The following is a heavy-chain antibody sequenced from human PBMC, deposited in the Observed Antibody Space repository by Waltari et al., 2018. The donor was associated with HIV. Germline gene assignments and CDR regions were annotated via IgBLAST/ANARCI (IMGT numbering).Heavy chain of an antibody. CDR3: ATGGGTTSIQLYDLDV. D-gene: IGHD1-26*01. Sequence: QVQLIQSGAEVKKPGASVKVSCKVFGYTLTALSMPWVRQAPGKGLEWMGGFDPEDDETIYAQKFQGRVTMTEDTSTDSAYMELSSLTSEDTPVYYCATGGGTTSIQLYDLDVWGQGTTVTVSS. CDR2: FDPEDDET. J-gene: IGHJ6*02. V-gene: IGHV1-24*01. CDR1: GYTLTALS.